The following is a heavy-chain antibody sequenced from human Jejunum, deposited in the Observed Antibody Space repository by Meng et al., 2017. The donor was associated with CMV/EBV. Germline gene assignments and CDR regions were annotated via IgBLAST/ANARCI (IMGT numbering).Heavy chain of an antibody. CDR2: ISYRGST. D-gene: IGHD3-10*01. CDR1: VSISTGGYY. Sequence: VSISTGGYYWSWISQPPGKGLEWVGYISYRGSTFYNPSLQSRVAISLDTSKNQFSLRVNSVTAADTAVYYCASSSGNYNVLGIWFDPWGQGSLVTVSS. V-gene: IGHV4-30-4*01. J-gene: IGHJ5*02. CDR3: ASSSGNYNVLGIWFDP.